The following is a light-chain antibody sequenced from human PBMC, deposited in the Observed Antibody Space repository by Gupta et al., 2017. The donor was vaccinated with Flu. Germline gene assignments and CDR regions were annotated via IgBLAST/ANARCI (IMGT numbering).Light chain of an antibody. CDR1: SSDVGNYNR. V-gene: IGLV2-18*02. Sequence: TSSDVGNYNRVSWYQQSPGTAPKLMIYEVSNRPSGVPDRFSGSKSGNTASLTISGLQAEDEADFYCSSYTTSSTYVFGTGTKVTV. CDR2: EVS. J-gene: IGLJ1*01. CDR3: SSYTTSSTYV.